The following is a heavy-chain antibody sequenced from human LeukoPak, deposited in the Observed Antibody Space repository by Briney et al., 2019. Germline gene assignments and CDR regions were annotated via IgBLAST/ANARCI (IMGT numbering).Heavy chain of an antibody. CDR1: GFTFSNAW. V-gene: IGHV3-15*01. CDR3: TTPYRWVVVIGIDDF. J-gene: IGHJ4*02. Sequence: GGSLRLSCAASGFTFSNAWMNWVRQAPGKALEWVGRIKSKTDGGTTDYAAPVRGRFTISRDDSKNTLYLQMNSLKTEDTAVYYCTTPYRWVVVIGIDDFWGQGTLVTVSS. D-gene: IGHD2-21*01. CDR2: IKSKTDGGTT.